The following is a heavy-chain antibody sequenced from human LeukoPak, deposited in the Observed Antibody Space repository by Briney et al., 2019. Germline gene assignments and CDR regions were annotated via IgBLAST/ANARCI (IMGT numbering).Heavy chain of an antibody. V-gene: IGHV3-23*01. CDR1: GFTFSSYA. D-gene: IGHD1-20*01. Sequence: GGSLRLSCAASGFTFSSYAMSWVRQAPGKGLEWVSTISTSGGNTYYADSVKGRFTISRDNSKNTVLMQMNSLRAEDTAVYYCAKGISGTARFDPWGQGTLVTVSS. J-gene: IGHJ5*02. CDR2: ISTSGGNT. CDR3: AKGISGTARFDP.